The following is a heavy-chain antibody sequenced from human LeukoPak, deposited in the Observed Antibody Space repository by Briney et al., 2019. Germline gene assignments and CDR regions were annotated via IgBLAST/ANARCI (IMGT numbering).Heavy chain of an antibody. CDR2: MYLSGTT. J-gene: IGHJ4*02. V-gene: IGHV4-4*02. CDR1: GDSINSLDL. Sequence: SETLSLTCTVSGDSINSLDLWSWVRQPPGKGPEWIGEMYLSGTTHSNPSVKSRVTISIDKSKNQFFLNLSSVTAADTAVYYCAGLVGRYSSGLYYYYLDYWGQGTLVTVSS. D-gene: IGHD3-22*01. CDR3: AGLVGRYSSGLYYYYLDY.